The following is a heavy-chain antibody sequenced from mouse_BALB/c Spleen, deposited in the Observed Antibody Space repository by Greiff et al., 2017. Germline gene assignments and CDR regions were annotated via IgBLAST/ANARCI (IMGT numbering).Heavy chain of an antibody. CDR3: ARGYYYAMDY. CDR1: GYTFTSYW. CDR2: IDPSDSET. V-gene: IGHV1-69*02. J-gene: IGHJ4*01. Sequence: QVQLQQPGAELVKPGAPVKLSCKASGYTFTSYWMNWVKQRPGRGLEWIGRIDPSDSETHYHQKFKDKATLTVDKSSSTAYIQLSSLTSEDAAVYYCARGYYYAMDYWGQGTSVTVSA.